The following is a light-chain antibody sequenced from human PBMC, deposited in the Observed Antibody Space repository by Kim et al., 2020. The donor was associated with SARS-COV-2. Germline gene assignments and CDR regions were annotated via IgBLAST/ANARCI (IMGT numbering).Light chain of an antibody. V-gene: IGLV2-8*01. Sequence: SALTQPPSASGSPGQSVTISCTGTSSDVGGYNYVSWYQQHPGKAPKLIIYEVIKRPSGVPDRFSGSKSGNTASLTVSGLQAEDEADYYCSSYAGSNNYVFGTGTKVTVL. J-gene: IGLJ1*01. CDR3: SSYAGSNNYV. CDR1: SSDVGGYNY. CDR2: EVI.